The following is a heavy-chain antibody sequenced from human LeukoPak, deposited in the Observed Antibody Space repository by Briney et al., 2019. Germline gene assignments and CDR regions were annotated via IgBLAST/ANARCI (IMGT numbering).Heavy chain of an antibody. CDR2: ISAYNGNT. D-gene: IGHD3-22*01. Sequence: GASVRVSSEASGYTLTIYVISWVRQAPGPGLEWMGWISAYNGNTNSTQKLQGRVTMTTETSTSTAYMELRSLRSDDTAVYYCARDMRWTYYYDSSGYWFDPWGQGTLVTVSS. CDR3: ARDMRWTYYYDSSGYWFDP. V-gene: IGHV1-18*01. J-gene: IGHJ5*02. CDR1: GYTLTIYV.